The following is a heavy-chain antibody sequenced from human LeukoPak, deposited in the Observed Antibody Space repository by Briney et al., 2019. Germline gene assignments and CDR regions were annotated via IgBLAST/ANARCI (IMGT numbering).Heavy chain of an antibody. CDR3: ARVFGGYYDSSGYRWFDP. Sequence: GASVKVSCKASGYTFTSYGISWVRQAPGQGLEWMGWISAYNGNTNCAQKLQGRVTMTTDTSTSTAYMELRSLRSDDTAVYYCARVFGGYYDSSGYRWFDPWGQGTLVTVSS. CDR2: ISAYNGNT. CDR1: GYTFTSYG. D-gene: IGHD3-22*01. V-gene: IGHV1-18*01. J-gene: IGHJ5*02.